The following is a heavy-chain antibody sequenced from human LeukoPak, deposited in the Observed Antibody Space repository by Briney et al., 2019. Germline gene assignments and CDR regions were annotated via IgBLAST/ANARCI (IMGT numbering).Heavy chain of an antibody. CDR1: GFTFSTYW. D-gene: IGHD6-13*01. Sequence: GGSLRLSCAASGFTFSTYWMNWVRQAPGKGLEWVASIKLDGGENYYVDSVKGRFTISRDNAKNSLSLQMNSLRAEDTAVYYCAGGSSWYRTHFDYWGQGTLVPVSS. J-gene: IGHJ4*02. CDR3: AGGSSWYRTHFDY. V-gene: IGHV3-7*04. CDR2: IKLDGGEN.